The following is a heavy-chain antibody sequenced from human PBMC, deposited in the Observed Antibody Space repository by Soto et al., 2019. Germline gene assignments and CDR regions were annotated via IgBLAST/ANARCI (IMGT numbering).Heavy chain of an antibody. Sequence: QVQVQESGPGLVKPSDTLSLTCTVSGGFVSSRSYFWGWIRQSPGKGLEWIGTIYYNGSTYYNPSLKSRVTLSVDTSRNHFSLKLASETASDPALYYCARQRVVPATPTNWFDPWGQGTLVTVSS. CDR1: GGFVSSRSYF. CDR3: ARQRVVPATPTNWFDP. V-gene: IGHV4-39*01. J-gene: IGHJ5*02. D-gene: IGHD2-15*01. CDR2: IYYNGST.